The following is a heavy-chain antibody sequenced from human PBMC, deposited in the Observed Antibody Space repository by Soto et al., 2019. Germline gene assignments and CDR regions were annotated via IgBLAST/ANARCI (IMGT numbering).Heavy chain of an antibody. CDR3: ARESGGATATLDYYYFYMDV. Sequence: QVQLVQSGAEVRKPGASVTVSCRSSGDSFHDYYIHWVRQAPGQGFEWMGWINPNGGVTKYAQKFQGWVSMTRDTSIRTVYMRLSRLRSDDTAVYYCARESGGATATLDYYYFYMDVWGTGTTVTVSS. D-gene: IGHD5-12*01. CDR2: INPNGGVT. CDR1: GDSFHDYY. V-gene: IGHV1-2*04. J-gene: IGHJ6*03.